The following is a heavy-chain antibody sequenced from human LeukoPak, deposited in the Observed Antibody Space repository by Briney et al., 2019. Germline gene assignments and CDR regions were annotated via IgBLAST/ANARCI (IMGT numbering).Heavy chain of an antibody. D-gene: IGHD2-15*01. CDR3: AKMCEESCQPPRCGSCYD. J-gene: IGHJ4*02. CDR1: GFTFSSYA. V-gene: IGHV3-23*01. CDR2: ISGSGGST. Sequence: GGSLRLSCAASGFTFSSYAMSWVRQAPGKGLEWVSAISGSGGSTYYADSVKGRFTISRDNSKNTLYLQMNCLRAEDTAVYYCAKMCEESCQPPRCGSCYDWGQGTLVTVSS.